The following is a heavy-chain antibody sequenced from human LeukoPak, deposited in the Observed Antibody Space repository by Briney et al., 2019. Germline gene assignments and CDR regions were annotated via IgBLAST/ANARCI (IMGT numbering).Heavy chain of an antibody. V-gene: IGHV1-2*02. CDR1: GYTFTGYY. CDR3: ARGDVYNDY. D-gene: IGHD5-24*01. J-gene: IGHJ4*02. CDR2: INPNSGGT. Sequence: ASVKVSCKASGYTFTGYYLHWVRQAPGPGLEWMGWINPNSGGTNYAQKFQGRVTMTRDTSITTAYMELSRLRSDDTAFYYCARGDVYNDYWGQGTLVTVSS.